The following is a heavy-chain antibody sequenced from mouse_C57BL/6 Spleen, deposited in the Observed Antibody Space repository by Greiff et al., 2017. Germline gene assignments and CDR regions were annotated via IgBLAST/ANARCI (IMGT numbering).Heavy chain of an antibody. CDR1: GFTFSSYA. D-gene: IGHD1-1*01. CDR3: ARGESEGDYYGSSLYYFDY. CDR2: ISDGGSYT. J-gene: IGHJ2*01. V-gene: IGHV5-4*01. Sequence: EVQGVESGGGLVKPGGSLKLSCAASGFTFSSYAMSWVRQTPEKRLEWVATISDGGSYTYYPDNVKGRFTISRDNAKNNLYLQMSHLKSEDTAMYYCARGESEGDYYGSSLYYFDYWGQGTTLTVSS.